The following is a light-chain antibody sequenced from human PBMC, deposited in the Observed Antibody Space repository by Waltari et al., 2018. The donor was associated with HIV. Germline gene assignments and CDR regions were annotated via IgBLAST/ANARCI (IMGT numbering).Light chain of an antibody. CDR3: YSIDSSGNHRV. V-gene: IGLV3-10*01. Sequence: SYELTQPPSVSVSPGQTARITCAGAALPKKYASWYQQKSGQAPVLVIYEDSKRPAGIPERFSGSSSGTMATLTISGAQVEDEADYYCYSIDSSGNHRVFGGGTKLTVL. J-gene: IGLJ2*01. CDR1: ALPKKY. CDR2: EDS.